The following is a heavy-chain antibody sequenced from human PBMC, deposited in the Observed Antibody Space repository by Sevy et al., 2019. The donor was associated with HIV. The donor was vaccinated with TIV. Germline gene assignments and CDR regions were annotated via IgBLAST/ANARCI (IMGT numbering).Heavy chain of an antibody. Sequence: GGSLRLSCTASGFIFGDYGMSWVRQAPGKGLEWIAFFKSKIHGGTTENAAYVKGRFTISRDDSKNIVYFQMSNLKTEETAVYYCTRWTGSQSIFDYWGQGTLVTVSS. CDR3: TRWTGSQSIFDY. CDR2: FKSKIHGGTT. V-gene: IGHV3-49*04. CDR1: GFIFGDYG. J-gene: IGHJ4*02.